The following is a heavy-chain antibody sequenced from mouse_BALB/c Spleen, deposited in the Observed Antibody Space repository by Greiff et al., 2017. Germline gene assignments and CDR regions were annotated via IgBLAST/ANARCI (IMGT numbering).Heavy chain of an antibody. D-gene: IGHD4-1*01. CDR2: IYPGDGDT. CDR3: ATGTDYFDY. J-gene: IGHJ2*01. Sequence: QVQLQQSGPELVKPGASVKISCKASGYAFSSSWMNWVKQRPGQGLEWIGRIYPGDGDTNYNGKFKGKATLTADKSSSTAYMQLSSLTSVDSAVYFCATGTDYFDYWGQGTTLTVSS. CDR1: GYAFSSSW. V-gene: IGHV1-82*01.